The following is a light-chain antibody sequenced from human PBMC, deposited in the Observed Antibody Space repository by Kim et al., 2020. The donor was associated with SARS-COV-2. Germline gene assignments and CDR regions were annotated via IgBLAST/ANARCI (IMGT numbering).Light chain of an antibody. CDR1: SSDVGSYNL. Sequence: QSVVTQPASVSGSPGQSITISCTGTSSDVGSYNLVSWYQHLPGKAPKLMIYEVTKRPSGISNRFSGSKSGNTASLTISGLQAEDEADYFCCSYAGSTTLVVFGGGTQLTVL. CDR3: CSYAGSTTLVV. J-gene: IGLJ2*01. CDR2: EVT. V-gene: IGLV2-23*02.